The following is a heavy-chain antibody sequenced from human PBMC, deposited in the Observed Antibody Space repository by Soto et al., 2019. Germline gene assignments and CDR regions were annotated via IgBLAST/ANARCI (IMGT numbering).Heavy chain of an antibody. CDR2: IYQSGST. CDR1: GGSISSGGYS. D-gene: IGHD6-6*01. Sequence: QLQLQESGSGLVKPSQTLSLTCAVSGGSISSGGYSWSWIRQPPGKGLEWIGYIYQSGSTHYKPSLKSGVTISVARYKNQFSLKLSSVTAADTAVYYCAGGIAARPLGYWGQGTLVTVAS. CDR3: AGGIAARPLGY. V-gene: IGHV4-30-2*01. J-gene: IGHJ4*02.